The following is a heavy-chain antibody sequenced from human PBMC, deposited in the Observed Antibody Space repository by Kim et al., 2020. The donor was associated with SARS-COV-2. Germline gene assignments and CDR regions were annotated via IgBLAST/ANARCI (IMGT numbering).Heavy chain of an antibody. Sequence: GGSLRLSCVASGFTFSDYYMSWIRQAPGKGLEWVSYISSSGSTIYYADSVKGRFTISRDNAKNSLYLQMNSLRAEDTAVYYCARDRYYDSSGYYYGMDVWGQGTTVTVSS. V-gene: IGHV3-11*04. J-gene: IGHJ6*02. CDR2: ISSSGSTI. CDR3: ARDRYYDSSGYYYGMDV. CDR1: GFTFSDYY. D-gene: IGHD3-22*01.